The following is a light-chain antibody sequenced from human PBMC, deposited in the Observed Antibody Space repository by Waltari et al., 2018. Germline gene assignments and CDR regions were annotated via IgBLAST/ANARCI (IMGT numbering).Light chain of an antibody. Sequence: QAVLTQPSSLSASPGASASLTCTLRSGINVDTYRVYWYPQKPGSRPQPLLRYKSDLDKQQGSGVSSRFSGSKDASANAGILIISGLQSDDEADYYCMIWHNSAWVFGGGTKLTVL. CDR3: MIWHNSAWV. J-gene: IGLJ3*02. CDR1: SGINVDTYR. V-gene: IGLV5-45*02. CDR2: YKSDLDK.